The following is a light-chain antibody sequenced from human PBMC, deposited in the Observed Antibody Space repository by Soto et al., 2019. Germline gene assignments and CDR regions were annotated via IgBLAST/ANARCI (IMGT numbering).Light chain of an antibody. J-gene: IGKJ1*01. V-gene: IGKV3-15*01. CDR3: QHYNNSPRT. CDR1: QSVSSN. CDR2: GAS. Sequence: EIVMTQSPATLSVSPGERATLSCRASQSVSSNLAWYQQKPGQAARLLIYGASTRATGIPARFSGSGSGTEFTLTISSLQSEDFAVYYCQHYNNSPRTFGQGTKVEIK.